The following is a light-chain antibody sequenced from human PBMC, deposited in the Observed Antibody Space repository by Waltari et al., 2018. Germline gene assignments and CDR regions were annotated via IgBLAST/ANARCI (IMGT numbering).Light chain of an antibody. CDR2: LGS. CDR1: QSLLHSNGYNY. CDR3: MEALQSVT. Sequence: ESVMTQSPLSLPVTPGVTASISCRSSQSLLHSNGYNYLDWYLQKPGQSPQILIYLGSNRASGVPDRFSGSGSGTDFTLKISRVEAEDAGVYYCMEALQSVTFGQGTRLEIK. V-gene: IGKV2-28*01. J-gene: IGKJ5*01.